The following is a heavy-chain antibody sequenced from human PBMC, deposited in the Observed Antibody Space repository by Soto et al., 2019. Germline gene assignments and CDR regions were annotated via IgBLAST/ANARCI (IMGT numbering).Heavy chain of an antibody. Sequence: GASVKVSWKASGYTFTSYGISWGRQAPGQGLEWMGWISAYNGNSNYAQKLQGRVTMTTDTSTSTAYMELRSLRSDDTAVYYCVRGYYDILTRYYPLAPWGQGTLVPVSS. V-gene: IGHV1-18*01. CDR1: GYTFTSYG. J-gene: IGHJ5*02. D-gene: IGHD3-9*01. CDR3: VRGYYDILTRYYPLAP. CDR2: ISAYNGNS.